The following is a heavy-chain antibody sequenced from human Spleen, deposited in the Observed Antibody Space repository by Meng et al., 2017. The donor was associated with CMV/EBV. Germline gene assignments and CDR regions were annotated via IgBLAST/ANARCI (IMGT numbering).Heavy chain of an antibody. D-gene: IGHD2-2*01. CDR2: IIPIFGTA. J-gene: IGHJ5*02. CDR1: GGTFSSYA. V-gene: IGHV1-69*05. Sequence: SVKVSCKASGGTFSSYAISWVRQAPGQGLEWMGGIIPIFGTANYAQKFQGRVTITTDKSTSTAYMELSSLRSEDTAVYYCARDQTTYCSSTSCYSGPWGQGTLVTVSS. CDR3: ARDQTTYCSSTSCYSGP.